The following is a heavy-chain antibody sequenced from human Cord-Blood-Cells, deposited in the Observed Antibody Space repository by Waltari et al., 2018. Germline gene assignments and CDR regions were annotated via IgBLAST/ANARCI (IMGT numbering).Heavy chain of an antibody. J-gene: IGHJ4*02. V-gene: IGHV3-30*18. CDR1: GFTFSSYG. D-gene: IGHD1-1*01. CDR3: AKHSPNWNYFDY. CDR2: ISYDGSNK. Sequence: QVQLVESGGGVVQPGRSLRLSCAASGFTFSSYGMPWVRQAPGKGLEWVAVISYDGSNKYYADSVKGRFTISRDNSKNTLYLQMNSLRAEDTAVYYCAKHSPNWNYFDYWGQGTLVTVSS.